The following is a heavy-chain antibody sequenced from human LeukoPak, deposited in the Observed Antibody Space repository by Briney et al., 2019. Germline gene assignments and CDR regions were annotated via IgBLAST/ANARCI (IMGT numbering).Heavy chain of an antibody. J-gene: IGHJ6*02. CDR2: MNPNSGNT. V-gene: IGHV1-8*01. D-gene: IGHD6-13*01. Sequence: ASVKVSCKASGYTFTSYDINWVRQATGQGLEWMGWMNPNSGNTGYAQKFQGRVTMTRNTSISTAYMELSSLRSEDTAVYCCARGGYSSSWSPLYYYYYGMDVWGQGTTVTVSS. CDR1: GYTFTSYD. CDR3: ARGGYSSSWSPLYYYYYGMDV.